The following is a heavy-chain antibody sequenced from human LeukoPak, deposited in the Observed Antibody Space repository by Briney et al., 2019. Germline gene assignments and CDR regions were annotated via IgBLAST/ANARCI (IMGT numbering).Heavy chain of an antibody. CDR2: IYYSGST. V-gene: IGHV4-59*08. CDR3: ARHGSSWYEKDYFDY. Sequence: TSETLSLTCTVSGGSISSYYWSWIRQPPGKGLEWIGYIYYSGSTNYNPSLKSRVTISVDTSKNQFSLKLSSVTAADTAVYYCARHGSSWYEKDYFDYWGQGTLVTVSS. J-gene: IGHJ4*02. CDR1: GGSISSYY. D-gene: IGHD6-13*01.